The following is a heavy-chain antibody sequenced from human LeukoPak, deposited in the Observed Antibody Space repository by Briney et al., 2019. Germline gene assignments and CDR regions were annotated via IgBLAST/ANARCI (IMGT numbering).Heavy chain of an antibody. CDR3: AKGGGLLVGPYFDY. Sequence: GGSLRLSCAASGFTFSNYPMSWVRQAPGKGLEWVSTISDCAGSTFYAASVKGRSAISRAYSKNTRFLQMSSVRDEDTAVYYCAKGGGLLVGPYFDYWGQGTLVTVSS. D-gene: IGHD3-10*01. V-gene: IGHV3-23*01. CDR2: ISDCAGST. CDR1: GFTFSNYP. J-gene: IGHJ4*02.